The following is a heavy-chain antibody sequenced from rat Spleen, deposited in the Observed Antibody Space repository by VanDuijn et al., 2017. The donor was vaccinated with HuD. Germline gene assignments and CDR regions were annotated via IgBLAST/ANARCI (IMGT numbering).Heavy chain of an antibody. Sequence: EVQLVESGGGLVQPGRSLKLSCVASGFTFNNYWMSWIRQAPGKGLEWVASIDTDGSRTYYPDSVRGRFTISRDNAENTAYLQMNSLWSEDTATYYGAVAGYGYWGQGVVVTVSS. CDR2: IDTDGSRT. D-gene: IGHD4-3*01. CDR1: GFTFNNYW. V-gene: IGHV5-58*01. J-gene: IGHJ2*01. CDR3: AVAGYGY.